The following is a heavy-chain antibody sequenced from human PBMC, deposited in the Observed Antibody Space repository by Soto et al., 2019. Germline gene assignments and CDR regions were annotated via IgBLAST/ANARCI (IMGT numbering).Heavy chain of an antibody. J-gene: IGHJ6*02. Sequence: PSETLSLTCTVSGGSISSYYWSWIRQPPGKGLEWIGYIYNGGNTQYNPSLKSRVTMSADTSKNQFSLRLNSVTAADTAVYYCARDGSDSYGLDVWGQGTTVTVSS. V-gene: IGHV4-59*12. CDR2: IYNGGNT. CDR3: ARDGSDSYGLDV. CDR1: GGSISSYY. D-gene: IGHD3-10*01.